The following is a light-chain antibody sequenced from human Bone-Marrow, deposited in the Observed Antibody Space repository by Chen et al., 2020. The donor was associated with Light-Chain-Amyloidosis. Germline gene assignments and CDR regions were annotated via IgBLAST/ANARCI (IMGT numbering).Light chain of an antibody. CDR3: SSYTITNTLV. Sequence: QSALTQPASVSGSPGQSFTISCTGTRSDVGGDNHGSWYQQHPDKAPKLMIYEVTNRPSWVPDRFSGSKSDNTASLTISGLQTEDEADYFCSSYTITNTLVFGSGTRVTVL. CDR1: RSDVGGDNH. V-gene: IGLV2-14*01. CDR2: EVT. J-gene: IGLJ1*01.